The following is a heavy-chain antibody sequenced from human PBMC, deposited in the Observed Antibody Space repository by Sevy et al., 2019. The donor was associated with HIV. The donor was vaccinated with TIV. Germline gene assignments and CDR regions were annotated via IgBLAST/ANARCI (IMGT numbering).Heavy chain of an antibody. D-gene: IGHD2-8*02. V-gene: IGHV3-23*01. CDR3: AREGCTEPHDY. Sequence: GGSLRLSCAASGFTFNIYSMSWVRQTPGKGLEWVATLSFGCGKINHADSVKGRFTMSRADSKNAVYLQMNNLRVDDTAIYYCAREGCTEPHDYWGQGTLVTVSS. CDR1: GFTFNIYS. J-gene: IGHJ4*02. CDR2: LSFGCGKI.